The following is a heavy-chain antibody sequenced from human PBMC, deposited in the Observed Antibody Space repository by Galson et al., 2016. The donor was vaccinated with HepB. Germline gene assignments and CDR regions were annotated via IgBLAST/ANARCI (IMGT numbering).Heavy chain of an antibody. CDR2: ISNTSPTT. D-gene: IGHD2-21*01. V-gene: IGHV3-48*02. CDR1: GFSLSHYG. CDR3: VREYYGRLEQ. Sequence: LRLSCAVSGFSLSHYGMSWVRLAPGRGLEWISFISNTSPTTYYADSVRGRFTTSRDNAQNSLYLEMNSLRDEDTAVYFCVREYYGRLEQWGQGTLVTVSS. J-gene: IGHJ4*02.